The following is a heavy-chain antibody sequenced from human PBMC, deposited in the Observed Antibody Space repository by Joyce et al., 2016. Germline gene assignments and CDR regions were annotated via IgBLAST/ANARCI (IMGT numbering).Heavy chain of an antibody. Sequence: QVTLKESGPVLVKRTETLTLTCAVSGFSLRNSRMGVSWIRQPPGKALEWLAHIFSNDVKSYSTSLKSRVTISKDTSKSQVVLTMTNMDPTDTATYYCARIYRYDFWNGYYIQYYFDYWGQGTLVSVPS. V-gene: IGHV2-26*01. CDR3: ARIYRYDFWNGYYIQYYFDY. CDR2: IFSNDVK. J-gene: IGHJ4*02. D-gene: IGHD3/OR15-3a*01. CDR1: GFSLRNSRMG.